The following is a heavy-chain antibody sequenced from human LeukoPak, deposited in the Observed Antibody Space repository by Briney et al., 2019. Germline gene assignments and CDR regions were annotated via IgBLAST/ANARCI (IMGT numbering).Heavy chain of an antibody. V-gene: IGHV4-34*01. D-gene: IGHD3-16*01. CDR2: INHSGST. CDR1: GGSFSGYY. CDR3: ARDVGAWFDP. Sequence: SETLSLTCAVYGGSFSGYYWSWIRQPPGKGLEWIGEINHSGSTNYNPSLKSRVTISVDTSKNQFSLKLSSVTAADTAVYYCARDVGAWFDPWGQGTLVTVSS. J-gene: IGHJ5*02.